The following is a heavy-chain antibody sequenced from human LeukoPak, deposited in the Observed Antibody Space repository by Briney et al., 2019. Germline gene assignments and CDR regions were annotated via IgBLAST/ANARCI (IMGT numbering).Heavy chain of an antibody. CDR2: ISYDGSNK. Sequence: GGSLRLSCAASGFTLSSYGMHWVRQAPGKGLEWVAVISYDGSNKYYADSVKGRFTISRDNSKNTLYLQMNSLRAEDTAVYYCAKDHRRWYYYYGMDVWGQGTTVTVSS. CDR1: GFTLSSYG. D-gene: IGHD2-15*01. V-gene: IGHV3-30*18. J-gene: IGHJ6*02. CDR3: AKDHRRWYYYYGMDV.